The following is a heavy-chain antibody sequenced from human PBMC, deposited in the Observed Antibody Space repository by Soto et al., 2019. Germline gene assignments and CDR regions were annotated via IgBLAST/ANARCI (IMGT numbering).Heavy chain of an antibody. J-gene: IGHJ4*02. D-gene: IGHD2-2*01. CDR1: GFTFSSYA. CDR2: ISYDGSNK. V-gene: IGHV3-30-3*01. CDR3: AIDSRVVPAAMDSYYFDY. Sequence: QVQLVESGGGVVQPGRSLRLSCAASGFTFSSYAMHWVRQAPGKGLEWVAVISYDGSNKYYADSVKGRFTISRDNSKNPLSLQMNSLRAEDTAVYYCAIDSRVVPAAMDSYYFDYWGQGTLVTVSS.